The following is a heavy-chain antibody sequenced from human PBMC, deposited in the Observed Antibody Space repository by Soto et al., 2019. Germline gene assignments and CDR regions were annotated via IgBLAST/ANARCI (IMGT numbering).Heavy chain of an antibody. J-gene: IGHJ4*02. CDR3: AIFLFSENSYSGGWYYFAY. CDR2: INHSGSP. D-gene: IGHD1-26*01. Sequence: SETLCLTGAVDGGSFSGYSWTWIRQSPGKGLEGSGKINHSGSPPSNPPLTSPVTISLPPSKNQSSLELSSVTAADTAVYYCAIFLFSENSYSGGWYYFAYWGQGTLGT. CDR1: GGSFSGYS. V-gene: IGHV4-34*01.